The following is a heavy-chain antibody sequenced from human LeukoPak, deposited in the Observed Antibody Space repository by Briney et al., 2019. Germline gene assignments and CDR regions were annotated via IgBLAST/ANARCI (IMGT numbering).Heavy chain of an antibody. CDR1: GFTFNNYA. D-gene: IGHD2-2*01. CDR2: ISGGGETT. J-gene: IGHJ4*02. Sequence: PGGSLRLSCAASGFTFNNYAMNWVRQAPGKGLEWVSSISGGGETTYYADSVKGRFTISRDNSKNTVYLQMNSLRAEDTAVYYCAKRGDCSGTCTYDYWGQGTQVTVSS. CDR3: AKRGDCSGTCTYDY. V-gene: IGHV3-23*01.